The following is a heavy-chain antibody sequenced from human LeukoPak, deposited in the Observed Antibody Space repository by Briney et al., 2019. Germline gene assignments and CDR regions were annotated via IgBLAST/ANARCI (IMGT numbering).Heavy chain of an antibody. CDR3: ARGYCSSTSCYTATPHNWFDP. CDR1: GFTFSSYW. V-gene: IGHV3-74*01. J-gene: IGHJ5*02. CDR2: INSDGSST. D-gene: IGHD2-2*02. Sequence: PGGSLRLSCAASGFTFSSYWMHWVRQAPGKGLVWVSRINSDGSSTSYADSVKGRFTISRDNAKNTLYLQMYSLRAEDTAVYYCARGYCSSTSCYTATPHNWFDPWGQGTLVTVSS.